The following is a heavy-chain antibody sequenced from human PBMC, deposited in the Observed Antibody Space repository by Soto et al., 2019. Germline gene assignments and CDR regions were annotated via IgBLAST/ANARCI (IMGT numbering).Heavy chain of an antibody. CDR1: GFTFDDYA. Sequence: GGSLRLSCAASGFTFDDYAMHWVRQAPGKGLEWVSGISWNSGSIGYADSVKGRFTISRDNAKNSLYLQMNSLRAEDTALYYCAKDINCISTSCYGYYYYGMDVWGQGTTVTVSS. V-gene: IGHV3-9*01. CDR3: AKDINCISTSCYGYYYYGMDV. CDR2: ISWNSGSI. J-gene: IGHJ6*02. D-gene: IGHD2-2*01.